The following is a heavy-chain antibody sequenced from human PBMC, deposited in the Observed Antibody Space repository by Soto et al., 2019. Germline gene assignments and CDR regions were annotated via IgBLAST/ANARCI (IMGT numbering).Heavy chain of an antibody. CDR2: IIPIFGTA. V-gene: IGHV1-69*06. CDR1: GGTFSSYA. J-gene: IGHJ6*02. Sequence: QVQLVQSGAEVKKPGSSVKVSCKASGGTFSSYAISWVRQAPGQGLEWMGGIIPIFGTANYAQKFQGRVTITADKSTSTAYMELSSLRSEDTAVYYCARAALPQVGGSYQYYYYYGMDVWGQGTTVTVSS. D-gene: IGHD1-26*01. CDR3: ARAALPQVGGSYQYYYYYGMDV.